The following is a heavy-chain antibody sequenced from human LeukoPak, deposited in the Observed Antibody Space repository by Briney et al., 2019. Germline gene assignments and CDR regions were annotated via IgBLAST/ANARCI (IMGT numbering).Heavy chain of an antibody. CDR2: ISPGDSNT. Sequence: GESLKISCKGSGYSFTNYWIVWVRQMPGKGLEWMGIISPGDSNTRYSPSFQGQVTISADKSISTAYLQWSSLKASDTAMYYSARAFASGSSRIFGYWGQGTLVTVSS. J-gene: IGHJ4*02. V-gene: IGHV5-51*01. CDR1: GYSFTNYW. CDR3: ARAFASGSSRIFGY. D-gene: IGHD3-10*01.